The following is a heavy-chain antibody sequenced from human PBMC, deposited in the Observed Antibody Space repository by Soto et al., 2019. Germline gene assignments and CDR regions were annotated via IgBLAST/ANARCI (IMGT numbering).Heavy chain of an antibody. CDR3: ARDGHELVPAAIPGPFDY. D-gene: IGHD2-2*01. CDR1: GFTFGSYG. V-gene: IGHV3-33*01. CDR2: IWYDGSNK. J-gene: IGHJ4*02. Sequence: PGGSLRLSCAASGFTFGSYGMHWVRQAPGKGLEWVAVIWYDGSNKYYADSVKGRFTISRDNSKNTLYLQMNSLRAEDTAVYYCARDGHELVPAAIPGPFDYWGQGTLVTVSS.